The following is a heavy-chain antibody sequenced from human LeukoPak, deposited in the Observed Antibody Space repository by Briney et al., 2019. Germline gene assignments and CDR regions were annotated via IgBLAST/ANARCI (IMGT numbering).Heavy chain of an antibody. CDR2: IYYSRST. J-gene: IGHJ4*02. CDR1: GGSISSSSYY. CDR3: ARHGQQHLSPFDY. V-gene: IGHV4-39*01. Sequence: SETLSLTCNVSGGSISSSSYYWGWIRQPPGKGLEWIGTIYYSRSTYYNPSLKSRVTISVDTSKNQFSLKLSSVTAADTAVYYCARHGQQHLSPFDYWGQGSRVTVSS. D-gene: IGHD6-13*01.